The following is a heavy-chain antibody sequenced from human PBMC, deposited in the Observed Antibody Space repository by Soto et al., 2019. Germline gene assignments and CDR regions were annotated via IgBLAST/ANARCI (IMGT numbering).Heavy chain of an antibody. J-gene: IGHJ6*02. D-gene: IGHD3-10*01. CDR2: IYWDDDK. Sequence: QITLKESGPTLVKPTQTLTLTCTFSGFSLSTSGVGVGWIRQPPGKALEWLALIYWDDDKLYSPSLKSRLTITKDTSKNQVVLTLTNMDPVDTATYYCAHSLTLSYGSGVYYYYGMDVWGQGTTVTVSS. CDR3: AHSLTLSYGSGVYYYYGMDV. V-gene: IGHV2-5*02. CDR1: GFSLSTSGVG.